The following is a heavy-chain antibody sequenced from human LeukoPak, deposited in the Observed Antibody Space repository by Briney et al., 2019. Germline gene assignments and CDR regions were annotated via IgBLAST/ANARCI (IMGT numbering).Heavy chain of an antibody. J-gene: IGHJ4*02. V-gene: IGHV1-69*04. D-gene: IGHD6-25*01. CDR2: IIPILDIP. Sequence: ASVKVSCKASGGTFSSYAISWVRQAPGQGLEWVGRIIPILDIPSYAQKFQGRVTITADKSTNTAYMELSSLRSEDTAVYYCARSPLQRLYYFDYWGQGTLVTVSS. CDR3: ARSPLQRLYYFDY. CDR1: GGTFSSYA.